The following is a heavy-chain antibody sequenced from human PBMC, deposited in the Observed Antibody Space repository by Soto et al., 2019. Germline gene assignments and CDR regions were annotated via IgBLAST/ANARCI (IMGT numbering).Heavy chain of an antibody. V-gene: IGHV3-33*01. D-gene: IGHD6-13*01. CDR2: IWYDGSNK. Sequence: GGSLRLSCAASGFTFSSYGMHWVRQAPGKGLEWVAVIWYDGSNKYYADSVKGRFTISRDNSKNTLYLQMNSLRAEDTAVYYCARSPSLYSSSWYDYWGQGTLVTVSS. J-gene: IGHJ4*02. CDR1: GFTFSSYG. CDR3: ARSPSLYSSSWYDY.